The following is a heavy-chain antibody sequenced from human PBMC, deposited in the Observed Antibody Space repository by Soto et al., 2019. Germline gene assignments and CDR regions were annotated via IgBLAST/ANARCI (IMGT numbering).Heavy chain of an antibody. CDR3: ARGYYDSSGYYDYYYGMDV. Sequence: ASGKVSCKASGYTFTGYYMHWVRQAPGQGLEWMGWINPNSGGTNYAQKFQGWVTMTRDTSISTAYMELSRLRSDDTAVYYCARGYYDSSGYYDYYYGMDVWGQGTTVTVSS. CDR2: INPNSGGT. V-gene: IGHV1-2*04. CDR1: GYTFTGYY. D-gene: IGHD3-22*01. J-gene: IGHJ6*02.